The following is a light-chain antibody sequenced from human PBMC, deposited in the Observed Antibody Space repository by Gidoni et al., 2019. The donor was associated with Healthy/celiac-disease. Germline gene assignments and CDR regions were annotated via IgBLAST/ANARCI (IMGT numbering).Light chain of an antibody. CDR3: MQALQTRLT. Sequence: DIVMTQSPLSLPVTPGEPASISCRSSQSLLHSNGYNYLDWYLQKPGQSPQLLIYLGSNRVSGVPDRFSGSGSGTDFTLKISRVEAEDVGVYYCMQALQTRLTFGGGTKVEIK. CDR2: LGS. V-gene: IGKV2-28*01. CDR1: QSLLHSNGYNY. J-gene: IGKJ4*01.